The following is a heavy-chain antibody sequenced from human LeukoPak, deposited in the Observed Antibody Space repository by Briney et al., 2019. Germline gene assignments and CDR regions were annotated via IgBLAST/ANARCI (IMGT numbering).Heavy chain of an antibody. CDR2: ISAYNGNT. Sequence: ASVKVSCKASGYTFTSYGISWVRQAPGQGLEWMGWISAYNGNTNYAQKLQGRVTMTTDTSTSTAYMELRSLRSDDTAVYYCAAVAGFVADDGAFDYWGQGTLVTVSS. CDR3: AAVAGFVADDGAFDY. V-gene: IGHV1-18*01. J-gene: IGHJ4*02. D-gene: IGHD6-19*01. CDR1: GYTFTSYG.